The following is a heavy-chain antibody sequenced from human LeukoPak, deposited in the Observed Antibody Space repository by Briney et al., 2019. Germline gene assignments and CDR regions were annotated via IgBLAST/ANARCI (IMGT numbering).Heavy chain of an antibody. V-gene: IGHV1-69*06. J-gene: IGHJ6*03. D-gene: IGHD6-19*01. CDR2: IIPIFSTA. CDR3: GRDSRGYSSGWYSPGGYYYHYMDV. CDR1: GCTFSSYA. Sequence: SVKVSCTASGCTFSSYAISWVRQAPGQGLEWMGGIIPIFSTANYAQKFQGRVTITADKSTSTAYMELSSLRSEDTAVYYCGRDSRGYSSGWYSPGGYYYHYMDVWGKGTTVTV.